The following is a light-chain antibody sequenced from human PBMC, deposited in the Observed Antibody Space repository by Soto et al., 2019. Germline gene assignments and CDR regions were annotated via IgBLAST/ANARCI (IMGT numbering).Light chain of an antibody. J-gene: IGLJ1*01. V-gene: IGLV2-14*01. CDR1: SSDIGASDY. CDR2: EVN. Sequence: CVLTQPASLSGSPGQSITISCTGTSSDIGASDYVSWFQQHPGKAPKRMLSEVNNRPSGVSNRCSCSKSVTPAYLTISGLLVEEEAEYVSLSFTTSSSKVIGTERKGT. CDR3: LSFTTSSSKV.